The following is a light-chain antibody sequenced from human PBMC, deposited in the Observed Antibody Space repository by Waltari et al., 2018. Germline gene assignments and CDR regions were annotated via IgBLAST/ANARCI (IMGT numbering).Light chain of an antibody. J-gene: IGKJ1*01. Sequence: DIQMTQSPSSLSASVGDRVTITCRASQSISSYLNWYQQKPGKAPKLLIYAASSLQSGVPSRFSGSGSGTDFTLTISSLQPEDFATYYWQQSYSTPRLTFGQGTKVEIK. CDR1: QSISSY. CDR3: QQSYSTPRLT. CDR2: AAS. V-gene: IGKV1-39*01.